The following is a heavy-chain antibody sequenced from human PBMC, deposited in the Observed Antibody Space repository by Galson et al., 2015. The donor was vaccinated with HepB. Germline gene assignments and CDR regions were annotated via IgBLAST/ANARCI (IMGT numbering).Heavy chain of an antibody. V-gene: IGHV3-30*18. CDR2: ISYDGSFK. J-gene: IGHJ5*02. CDR1: GFSFSNYA. Sequence: SLRLSCASSGFSFSNYAIHWVRQAPGKGLEWMAVISYDGSFKYYSDSVKGRFTVSRDTSRSILYLQMNSLRVDDTAVYYCAKGGHGRTTMMINRSLGFDPWGPGTLVIVSS. CDR3: AKGGHGRTTMMINRSLGFDP. D-gene: IGHD3-22*01.